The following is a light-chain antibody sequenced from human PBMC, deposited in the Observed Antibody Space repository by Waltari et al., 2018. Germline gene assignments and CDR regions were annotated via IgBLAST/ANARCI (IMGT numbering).Light chain of an antibody. J-gene: IGKJ4*01. V-gene: IGKV3-15*01. CDR1: QSVANN. CDR2: DAS. CDR3: QQSYSTPRT. Sequence: EKVLTQSPATLSVSPGEEVTLSCRASQSVANNLAWYQVRPGQAPRLVIYDASTRASGIPARFSGSGSGTEFTLTISGLQPEDVATYYCQQSYSTPRTFGGGTKVDI.